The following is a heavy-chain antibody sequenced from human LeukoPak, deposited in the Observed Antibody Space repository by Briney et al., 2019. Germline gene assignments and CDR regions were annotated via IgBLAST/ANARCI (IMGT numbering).Heavy chain of an antibody. CDR2: ISGGGSST. J-gene: IGHJ5*02. CDR1: GFTSDNYA. CDR3: AKVLGSSSWYSLGS. D-gene: IGHD6-13*01. V-gene: IGHV3-43*02. Sequence: GGSLRLSCAASGFTSDNYAMHWVREAPGKGLEWVSLISGGGSSTSYADSVKGRFTISRDNNKGSLYLQMNSLTTEDTALYYCAKVLGSSSWYSLGSWGQGTLVTVSS.